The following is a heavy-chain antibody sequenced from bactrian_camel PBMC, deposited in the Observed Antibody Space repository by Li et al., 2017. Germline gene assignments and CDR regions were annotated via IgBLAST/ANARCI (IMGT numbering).Heavy chain of an antibody. Sequence: HVQLVESGGGLVLPGGSPRLSCGSSDITFSTYWMYWVRQAPGQGLEWVSAINSGGGSTYYADSVKGRFTISRDNAKNTLYLQLNSQKTEDTAMYYCVNGASDVGYNYWGQGTQVTVS. CDR2: INSGGGST. D-gene: IGHD5*01. CDR1: DITFSTYW. V-gene: IGHV3S1*01. CDR3: VNGASDVGYNY. J-gene: IGHJ4*01.